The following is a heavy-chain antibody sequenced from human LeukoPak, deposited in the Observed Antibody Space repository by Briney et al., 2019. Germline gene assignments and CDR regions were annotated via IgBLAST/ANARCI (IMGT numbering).Heavy chain of an antibody. CDR3: ARERSWELLVNDAFDI. J-gene: IGHJ3*02. CDR1: GYSFTSYW. D-gene: IGHD1-26*01. CDR2: IDPSDSYT. Sequence: GESLKTSCKGSGYSFTSYWISWVRQMPGKGLEWMGRIDPSDSYTNYSPSFQGHVTISADKSISTAYLQWSSLKASDTAMYYCARERSWELLVNDAFDIWGQGTMVTVSS. V-gene: IGHV5-10-1*01.